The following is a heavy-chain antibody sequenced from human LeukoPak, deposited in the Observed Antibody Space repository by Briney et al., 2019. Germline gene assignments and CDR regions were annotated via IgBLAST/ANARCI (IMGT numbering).Heavy chain of an antibody. J-gene: IGHJ4*02. CDR3: ARGRAVGATAMGDY. CDR2: INPNSGGT. Sequence: ASVKVSCKASGYTFTGYYMHWVRQPPGQGLEWMGWINPNSGGTNYAQKFQGRVTMTRDTSTSTAYMELSRLRSDDTAVYYCARGRAVGATAMGDYWGQGTLVTVSS. V-gene: IGHV1-2*02. D-gene: IGHD1-26*01. CDR1: GYTFTGYY.